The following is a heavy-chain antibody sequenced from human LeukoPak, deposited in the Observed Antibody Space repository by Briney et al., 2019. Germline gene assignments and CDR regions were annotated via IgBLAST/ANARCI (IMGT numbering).Heavy chain of an antibody. CDR3: ARVGYCSSTSCQNWFDP. CDR1: GYTFTSYY. J-gene: IGHJ5*02. Sequence: ASVKVSCKASGYTFTSYYMHWVRQAPGQGLEWMGIINPSGGSTSYAQKFQGRVTMTRDTSTSTVYMELSSLRSEDTAAYYCARVGYCSSTSCQNWFDPWGQGTLVTVSS. CDR2: INPSGGST. D-gene: IGHD2-2*01. V-gene: IGHV1-46*01.